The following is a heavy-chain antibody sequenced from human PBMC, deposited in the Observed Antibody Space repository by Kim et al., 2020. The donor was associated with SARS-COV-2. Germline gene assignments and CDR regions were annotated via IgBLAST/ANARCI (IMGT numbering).Heavy chain of an antibody. Sequence: GGSLRLSCAASGFTFSSDAMSWVRQAPGKGLEWVSAISVSGGSTYYADSVKGRFTISRDNSKNTLYLQMNSLRAEDTAVYYCAKEGKYYDFWSGYLGDYYYYYMAVWGKGTTVTVSS. CDR2: ISVSGGST. D-gene: IGHD3-3*01. J-gene: IGHJ6*03. V-gene: IGHV3-23*01. CDR1: GFTFSSDA. CDR3: AKEGKYYDFWSGYLGDYYYYYMAV.